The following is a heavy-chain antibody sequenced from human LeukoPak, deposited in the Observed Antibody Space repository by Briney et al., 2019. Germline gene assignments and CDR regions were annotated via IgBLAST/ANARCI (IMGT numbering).Heavy chain of an antibody. J-gene: IGHJ6*02. CDR2: ISYSGGST. CDR3: VRGYSFGPYGMDV. CDR1: GFPFSSYA. D-gene: IGHD2-15*01. Sequence: GGSLRLSCSASGFPFSSYAMHWVRQAPGKGLEYVSAISYSGGSTYYADSVKGRFTISRDNSKNTLYLQMSSLRAEDTAVYFCVRGYSFGPYGMDVWGQGTLVTVSS. V-gene: IGHV3-64D*09.